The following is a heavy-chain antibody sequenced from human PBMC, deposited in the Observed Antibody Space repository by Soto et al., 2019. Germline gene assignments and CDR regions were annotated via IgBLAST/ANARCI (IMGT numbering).Heavy chain of an antibody. D-gene: IGHD3-22*01. CDR2: TSGSGGST. CDR1: GFTFSSYA. Sequence: PGGSLRLSCAASGFTFSSYAMSWVRQAPGKGLEWVSATSGSGGSTYYAGSVKGRFTISRDNSKNTLYLQMNSLRAEDTAVYYCAKLPQGDYYDSSGYYGAFDIWGQGTMVT. CDR3: AKLPQGDYYDSSGYYGAFDI. V-gene: IGHV3-23*01. J-gene: IGHJ3*02.